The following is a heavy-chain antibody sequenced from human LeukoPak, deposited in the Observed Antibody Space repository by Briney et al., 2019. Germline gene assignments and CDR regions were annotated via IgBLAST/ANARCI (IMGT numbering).Heavy chain of an antibody. CDR1: GYTFTGYY. J-gene: IGHJ4*02. CDR2: INPNSGGT. V-gene: IGHV1-2*02. D-gene: IGHD3-3*01. CDR3: ARARFLEWLLHFDY. Sequence: GASVKVSCKASGYTFTGYYMHWVRQAPGQGLEWMGWINPNSGGTNYAQKFQGRVTMTRDTSISTAYMELSRLRSDATAVYYCARARFLEWLLHFDYWGQGTLVTVSS.